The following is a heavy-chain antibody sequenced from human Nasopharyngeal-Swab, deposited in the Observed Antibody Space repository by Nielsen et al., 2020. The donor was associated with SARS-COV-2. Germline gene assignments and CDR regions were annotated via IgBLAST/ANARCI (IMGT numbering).Heavy chain of an antibody. Sequence: WIRQPPGKGLEWIGSIYYSGSSYYNPSLESRVTISVDTSKNQFSLKLSSVTAADTAVHYCARLRATVTTSYYYYYYMDVWGKGTTVTVSS. V-gene: IGHV4-39*01. CDR3: ARLRATVTTSYYYYYYMDV. D-gene: IGHD4-11*01. CDR2: IYYSGSS. J-gene: IGHJ6*03.